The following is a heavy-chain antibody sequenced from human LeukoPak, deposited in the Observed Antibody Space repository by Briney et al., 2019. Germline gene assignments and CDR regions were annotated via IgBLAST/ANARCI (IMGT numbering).Heavy chain of an antibody. CDR1: GFTFSSYE. Sequence: GGSLRLSCAASGFTFSSYEMNWVRQAPGKGLEWVSYISSSGSTIYYADSVKGRFTISRDNAKNSLYLQMNSLRAEDTAVYYCARVLPPDYYYYYMDVWGKGTTVTISS. CDR2: ISSSGSTI. V-gene: IGHV3-48*03. J-gene: IGHJ6*03. CDR3: ARVLPPDYYYYYMDV.